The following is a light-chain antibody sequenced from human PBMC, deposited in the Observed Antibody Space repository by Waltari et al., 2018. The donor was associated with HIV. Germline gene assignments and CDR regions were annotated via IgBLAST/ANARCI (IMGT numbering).Light chain of an antibody. CDR3: ASHAGSKDV. CDR2: DVT. J-gene: IGLJ2*01. V-gene: IGLV2-8*01. CDR1: SSDIGAYNY. Sequence: QSALTQPPSASGSPGQSVTISCTGTSSDIGAYNYVAWYQPYPGKAPKLMIYDVTKRPSGVHDRFSGSKSGNTASLTVSGLQAEDEADYYCASHAGSKDVFGGGTKLTVL.